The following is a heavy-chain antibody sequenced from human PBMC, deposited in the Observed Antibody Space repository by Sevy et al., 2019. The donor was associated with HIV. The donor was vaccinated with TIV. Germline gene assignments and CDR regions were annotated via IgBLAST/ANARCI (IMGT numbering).Heavy chain of an antibody. V-gene: IGHV4-39*01. CDR3: ARRGDNNWFDP. CDR1: GVSISGGAYY. D-gene: IGHD2-15*01. CDR2: ISYTGST. Sequence: SETLSLTCTVSGVSISGGAYYWGWIRQPPGKGLEWIGSISYTGSTYYNPSLKSRVTISVDTSKNQFFLKLPSVTAADTAVYYCARRGDNNWFDPWGQGTLVTVSS. J-gene: IGHJ5*02.